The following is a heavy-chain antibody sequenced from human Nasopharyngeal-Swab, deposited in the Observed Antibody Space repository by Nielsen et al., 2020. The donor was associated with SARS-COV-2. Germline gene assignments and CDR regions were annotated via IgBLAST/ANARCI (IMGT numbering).Heavy chain of an antibody. CDR2: IWYDGSNK. CDR3: ARDLGGAAAGTDY. CDR1: GFTFSSYG. V-gene: IGHV3-33*01. D-gene: IGHD6-13*01. Sequence: GGSLRLSCAASGFTFSSYGMHWVRQAPGKGLEWVAVIWYDGSNKYYADSVKGRFTISRDNSKNTLYLQMNSLRVEDTAVYYCARDLGGAAAGTDYWGQGTLVTVSS. J-gene: IGHJ4*02.